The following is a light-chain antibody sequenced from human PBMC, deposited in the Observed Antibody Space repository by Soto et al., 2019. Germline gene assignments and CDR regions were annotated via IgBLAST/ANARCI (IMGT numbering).Light chain of an antibody. CDR2: ERS. J-gene: IGKJ1*01. CDR3: QQYADVPRT. Sequence: DIQMTQSPSSLSASVGDRVTISCQTSRDIRNYVNWYQQKPGKAPQLLIYERSNLESGVPPRFSGRGSGTNLTLTISSLQPEDVVTYYCQQYADVPRTFGQGTKVEIK. CDR1: RDIRNY. V-gene: IGKV1-33*01.